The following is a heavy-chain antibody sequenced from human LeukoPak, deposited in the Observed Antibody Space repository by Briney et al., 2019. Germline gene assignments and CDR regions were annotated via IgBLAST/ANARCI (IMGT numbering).Heavy chain of an antibody. J-gene: IGHJ4*02. Sequence: GESLKISCDASGYSFTTFWIGWVRQMPGKGLEWMGIIYPGDSDTRYSPSFQGQVTISADKSTSTAYLQWSSLKASDSAMYYCGRQHGWGSFYSRAIDYWGQGTLVAVSS. CDR3: GRQHGWGSFYSRAIDY. V-gene: IGHV5-51*01. CDR1: GYSFTTFW. CDR2: IYPGDSDT. D-gene: IGHD3-10*01.